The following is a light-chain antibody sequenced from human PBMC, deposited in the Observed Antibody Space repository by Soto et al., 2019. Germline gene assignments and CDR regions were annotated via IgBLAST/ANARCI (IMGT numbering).Light chain of an antibody. CDR3: MHATQLNT. V-gene: IGKV2-24*01. J-gene: IGKJ2*01. CDR2: QIS. Sequence: DIVMTQTPLSSHVTLGQPASISCKASQSLVHSDGNTYLSWLQQRPGQPPRLLIYQISNRFSGVPKRFSGSGGGTDFTMEISRVEPEDVGVYYCMHATQLNTLGQGTKLEIK. CDR1: QSLVHSDGNTY.